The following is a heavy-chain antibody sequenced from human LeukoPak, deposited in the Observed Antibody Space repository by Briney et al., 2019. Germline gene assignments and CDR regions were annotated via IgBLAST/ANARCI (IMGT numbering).Heavy chain of an antibody. J-gene: IGHJ4*03. CDR1: GGSFTGYY. Sequence: SETLSLTCAVCGGSFTGYYGSWIRQSPGKGLQWIAEVNHRGDTNYNPSVKGRVTISVDTSKNQFSLKVTPLTAAATAVYYSARGPTISETGYFDYWGQGTLVTVSS. D-gene: IGHD1-1*01. V-gene: IGHV4-34*01. CDR2: VNHRGDT. CDR3: ARGPTISETGYFDY.